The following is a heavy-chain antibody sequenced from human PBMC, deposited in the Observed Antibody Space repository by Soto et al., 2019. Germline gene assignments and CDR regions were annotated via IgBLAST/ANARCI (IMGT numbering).Heavy chain of an antibody. CDR2: IKPDGSLT. CDR3: ARNGR. CDR1: GFTFDTYW. Sequence: EVQLVESGGGLVQPGGSLRLSCAASGFTFDTYWMSWVRQAPGKGLEWVANIKPDGSLTDYVDSVKGRFTISRDNAKNSLFLQMNGLGAEDTAVYYCARNGRWGHGTVVTVSS. J-gene: IGHJ4*03. V-gene: IGHV3-7*05. D-gene: IGHD2-8*01.